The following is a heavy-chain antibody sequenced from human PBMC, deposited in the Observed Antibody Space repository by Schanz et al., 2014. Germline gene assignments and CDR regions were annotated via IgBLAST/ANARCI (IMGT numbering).Heavy chain of an antibody. CDR2: IIPILDKT. Sequence: QVQLVQSGAEVKKPGSSVKVSCKASGGTFSSSTLTWVRQAPGQGLEWMGRIIPILDKTNYAQKFQGRVTMTADKSTSTVYMELSSLRSEDTAVYYCARGSLAGYVALLMAANDYWGQGTLLTVSS. D-gene: IGHD2-15*01. V-gene: IGHV1-69*08. J-gene: IGHJ4*02. CDR3: ARGSLAGYVALLMAANDY. CDR1: GGTFSSST.